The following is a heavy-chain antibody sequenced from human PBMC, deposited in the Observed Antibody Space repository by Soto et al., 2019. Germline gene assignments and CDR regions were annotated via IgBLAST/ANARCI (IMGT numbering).Heavy chain of an antibody. CDR2: INPTDSDT. J-gene: IGHJ4*02. CDR3: ARQGGRMVSIDY. CDR1: GYTFTTYW. V-gene: IGHV5-51*01. D-gene: IGHD2-8*01. Sequence: RESLKISCQASGYTFTTYWIGWVRQMPGKGLEWMAIINPTDSDTRYSPSFQGQVTISADKSISTAYLQLSSLKASDTAMYYCARQGGRMVSIDYWGQGSQVTVSS.